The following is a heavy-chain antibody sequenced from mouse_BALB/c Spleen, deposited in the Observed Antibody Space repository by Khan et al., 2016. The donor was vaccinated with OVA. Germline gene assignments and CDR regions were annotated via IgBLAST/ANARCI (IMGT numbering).Heavy chain of an antibody. CDR3: ADRLTGSFAY. J-gene: IGHJ3*01. Sequence: DVQLVESGGDLVKPGGSLKLSCAASGFTFSSYSMSWVRQTPDKRLEWVASISSGGDYTYYPDSVKGRSTIPRDNAKNTLYLQMSDLKSEEAAKYCCADRLTGSFAYWGQGTLVTVSA. D-gene: IGHD4-1*01. V-gene: IGHV5-6*01. CDR1: GFTFSSYS. CDR2: ISSGGDYT.